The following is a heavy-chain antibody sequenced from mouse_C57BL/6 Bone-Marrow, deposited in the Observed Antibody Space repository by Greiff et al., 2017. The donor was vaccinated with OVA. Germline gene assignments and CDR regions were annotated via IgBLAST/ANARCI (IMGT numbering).Heavy chain of an antibody. J-gene: IGHJ3*01. V-gene: IGHV1-81*01. CDR1: GYTFTSYG. Sequence: QVQLQQSGAELARPGASVKLSCKASGYTFTSYGISWVKQRTGQGLEWIGEIYPRSGNTYYNEKFKGKATLTADKSSSTAYKELRSLTSEDSAVYFCARTGFAYWGQGTLVTVSA. D-gene: IGHD4-1*01. CDR2: IYPRSGNT. CDR3: ARTGFAY.